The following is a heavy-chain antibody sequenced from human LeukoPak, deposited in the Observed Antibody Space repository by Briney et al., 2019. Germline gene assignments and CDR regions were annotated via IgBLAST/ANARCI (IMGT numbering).Heavy chain of an antibody. J-gene: IGHJ6*02. Sequence: GGPLRLSCAASGFTLSSYAMHWVRQAPGKGLEWVAVISYDGSNKYYADSVKGRFTISRDNSKNTLYLQMNSLRAEDTAVYYCASSQYSSGWYYYYYGMDVWGQGTTVTVSS. CDR3: ASSQYSSGWYYYYYGMDV. CDR1: GFTLSSYA. CDR2: ISYDGSNK. V-gene: IGHV3-30*04. D-gene: IGHD6-19*01.